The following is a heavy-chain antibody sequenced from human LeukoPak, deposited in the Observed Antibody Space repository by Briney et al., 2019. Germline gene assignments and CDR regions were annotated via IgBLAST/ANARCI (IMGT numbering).Heavy chain of an antibody. D-gene: IGHD5-12*01. J-gene: IGHJ4*02. Sequence: GESLKISCKGSGYSFTSYWIGWVRQMPGKCLEWMGIIYPGDSDTRYSPSFQGQVTMSADKSISTAYLQWSSLKASDTAMYYCARHRRGYNGYVDYWGQGTLVTVSS. V-gene: IGHV5-51*01. CDR2: IYPGDSDT. CDR1: GYSFTSYW. CDR3: ARHRRGYNGYVDY.